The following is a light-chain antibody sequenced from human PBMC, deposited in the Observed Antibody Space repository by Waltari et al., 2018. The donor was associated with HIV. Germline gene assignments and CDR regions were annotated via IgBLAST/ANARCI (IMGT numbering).Light chain of an antibody. V-gene: IGLV3-21*02. CDR2: DDV. Sequence: SYVLTQAHSASVAPGQPATISCGNIGSNSVQWYRQKPGRAPLLVVLDDVDRSSGIPARFSGARSGERATLTIRGVEAGDEADYYCQVWDRSYKEAVFGGGT. CDR3: QVWDRSYKEAV. CDR1: NIGSNS. J-gene: IGLJ2*01.